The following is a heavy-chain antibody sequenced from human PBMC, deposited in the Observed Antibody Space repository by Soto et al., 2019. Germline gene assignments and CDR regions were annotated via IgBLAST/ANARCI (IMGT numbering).Heavy chain of an antibody. D-gene: IGHD1-1*01. CDR2: ISSSSSYI. CDR3: ARTGTTNAFDI. CDR1: GFTFSSYS. V-gene: IGHV3-21*01. Sequence: LRLSCAASGFTFSSYSMNWVRQAPGKGLEWVSSISSSSSYIYYADSVKGRFTISRDNAKNSLYLQMDSLRAEDTAVYYCARTGTTNAFDIWGQGTMVTVSS. J-gene: IGHJ3*02.